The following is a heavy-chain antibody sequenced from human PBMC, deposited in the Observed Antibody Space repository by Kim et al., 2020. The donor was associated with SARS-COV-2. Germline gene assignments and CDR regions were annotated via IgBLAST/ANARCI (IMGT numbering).Heavy chain of an antibody. Sequence: ASVKVSCKASGYTFTSYGISWVRQAPGQGLEWMGWISAYNGNTNYAQKLQGRVTMTTDTSTSTAYMELRSLRSDDTAVYYCASTYLGGSYRFLVDHLYYYGMDVWGQGTTVTVSS. V-gene: IGHV1-18*01. CDR2: ISAYNGNT. CDR1: GYTFTSYG. J-gene: IGHJ6*02. D-gene: IGHD3-16*02. CDR3: ASTYLGGSYRFLVDHLYYYGMDV.